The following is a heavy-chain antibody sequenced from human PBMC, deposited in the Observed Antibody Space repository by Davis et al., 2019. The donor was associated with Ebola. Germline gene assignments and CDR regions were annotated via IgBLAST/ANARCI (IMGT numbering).Heavy chain of an antibody. J-gene: IGHJ4*02. CDR1: GFTFSSYA. D-gene: IGHD5-12*01. Sequence: GESLKISCAASGFTFSSYAMSWVRQAPGKGLEWVSAISGSGGSTYYADSVKGRFTISRDNSKNTLYLQMNSLRAEDTAVYYCAKDPYGGYFQFDYWGQGTLVTVSS. V-gene: IGHV3-23*01. CDR3: AKDPYGGYFQFDY. CDR2: ISGSGGST.